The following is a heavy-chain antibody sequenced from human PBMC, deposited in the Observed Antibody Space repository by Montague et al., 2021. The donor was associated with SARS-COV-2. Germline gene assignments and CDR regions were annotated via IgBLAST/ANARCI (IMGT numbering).Heavy chain of an antibody. V-gene: IGHV3-30-3*01. Sequence: SLRLSCAASGFTSSSYAMHWVRQAPGKGLEWVAVISYDGSNKYYADSVKGRFTISRDNSKNTLYLQMNSLRAEDTAVYYCARDGDDYVWGSYPYFDYWGQGTLVTVSS. D-gene: IGHD3-16*02. CDR1: GFTSSSYA. CDR2: ISYDGSNK. CDR3: ARDGDDYVWGSYPYFDY. J-gene: IGHJ4*02.